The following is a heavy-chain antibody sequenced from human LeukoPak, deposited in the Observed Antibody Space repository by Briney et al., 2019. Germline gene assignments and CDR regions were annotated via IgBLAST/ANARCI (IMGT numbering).Heavy chain of an antibody. CDR3: ARITIFGVVIGWFDR. V-gene: IGHV1-69*13. D-gene: IGHD3-3*01. J-gene: IGHJ5*02. CDR1: GGTFSSYA. CDR2: IIPIFGTA. Sequence: SVKVSCKASGGTFSSYAISWVRQAPGQGLEWMGGIIPIFGTANYAQKFQGRVTITADESTSTAYMELSSLRSEDTAVYYCARITIFGVVIGWFDRWGQGTLVTVSS.